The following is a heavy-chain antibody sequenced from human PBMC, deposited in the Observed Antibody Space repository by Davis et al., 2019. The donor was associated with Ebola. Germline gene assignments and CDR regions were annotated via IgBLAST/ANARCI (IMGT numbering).Heavy chain of an antibody. D-gene: IGHD1-26*01. CDR3: ARDRDPGSGSYLPAYFDY. J-gene: IGHJ4*02. CDR2: INPNSCGT. CDR1: GYTFTGYY. Sequence: ASVTVSCKASGYTFTGYYMHWVRQAPGHGLEWMGWINPNSCGTNYAQKFQGRVTMTRDTSISTAYMELSRLRSDDTAVYYRARDRDPGSGSYLPAYFDYWGQGTLVTVSS. V-gene: IGHV1-2*02.